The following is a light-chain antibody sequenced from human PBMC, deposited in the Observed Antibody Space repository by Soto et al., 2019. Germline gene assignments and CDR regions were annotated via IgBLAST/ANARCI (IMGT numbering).Light chain of an antibody. CDR3: QSYDSSLEVV. J-gene: IGLJ2*01. CDR1: SSNIGAGYD. CDR2: GNN. Sequence: QPVLTQPPSVSGAPGQRVTISCTGSSSNIGAGYDVHWYQQLPGTAPKLLIYGNNNRPSGVPDRFSGSKSGTSASLAITGLQAADETDYYCQSYDSSLEVVFGGGTKLTVL. V-gene: IGLV1-40*01.